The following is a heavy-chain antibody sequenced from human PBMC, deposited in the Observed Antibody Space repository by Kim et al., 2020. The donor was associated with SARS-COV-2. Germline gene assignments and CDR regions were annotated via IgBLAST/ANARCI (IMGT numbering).Heavy chain of an antibody. V-gene: IGHV1-3*01. CDR2: INAGNGNT. CDR3: ARDGDVSGYDPEYYYYYGMDG. J-gene: IGHJ6*02. Sequence: ASVKVSCKASGYTFTSYAMHWVRQAPGQRLEWMGWINAGNGNTKYSQKFQGRVTITRDTSASTAYMELSSLRSEDTAVYYCARDGDVSGYDPEYYYYYGMDGWGQGTTVTVSS. CDR1: GYTFTSYA. D-gene: IGHD5-12*01.